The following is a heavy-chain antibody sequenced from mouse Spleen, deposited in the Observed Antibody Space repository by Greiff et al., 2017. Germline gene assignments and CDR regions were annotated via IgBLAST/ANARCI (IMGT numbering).Heavy chain of an antibody. J-gene: IGHJ2*01. V-gene: IGHV5-9-1*01. D-gene: IGHD2-1*01. CDR3: ARQGYYGNYVEKFFDY. CDR2: ISSGGSYT. CDR1: GFTFSSYA. Sequence: EVMLVESGGGLVKPGGSLKLSCAASGFTFSSYAMSWVRQTPEKRLEWVATISSGGSYTYYPDSVKGRFTISRDNAKNTLYLQMSSLRSEDTAMYYCARQGYYGNYVEKFFDYWGQGTTLTVSS.